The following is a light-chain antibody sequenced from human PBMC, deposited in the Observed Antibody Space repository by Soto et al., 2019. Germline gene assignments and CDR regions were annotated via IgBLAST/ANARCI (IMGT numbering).Light chain of an antibody. CDR3: QSYDSSLSDVV. J-gene: IGLJ2*01. Sequence: QSVLTQPPSVSGAPGQRVTISCTGSSSNIGAGNDVHWYHQFPGTAPKLLIYGNNNRPSGVPDRFSGSMSGTSASLAITGLQADDEAVYYCQSYDSSLSDVVFGGGTQLTVL. V-gene: IGLV1-40*01. CDR2: GNN. CDR1: SSNIGAGND.